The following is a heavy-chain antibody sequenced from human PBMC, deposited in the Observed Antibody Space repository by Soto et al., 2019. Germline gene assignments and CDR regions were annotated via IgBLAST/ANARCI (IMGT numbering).Heavy chain of an antibody. CDR3: ARTATPVSKFDY. Sequence: SVKVSCKVSGGTLSSETISWLRQAPGQGLEWMGRIIPLLGIGNYAQKFQGRVTITADISTSTAYMELSSLRSEDTAVYDCARTATPVSKFDYWGQGTLVTVSS. J-gene: IGHJ4*02. D-gene: IGHD2-15*01. CDR1: GGTLSSET. CDR2: IIPLLGIG. V-gene: IGHV1-69*02.